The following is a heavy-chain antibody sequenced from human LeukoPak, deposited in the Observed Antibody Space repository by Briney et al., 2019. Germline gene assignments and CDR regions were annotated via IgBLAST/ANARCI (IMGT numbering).Heavy chain of an antibody. Sequence: ASVKVSCKASGYTFTGYYMHWVRQAPGQGLEWMGWINPNSGGTNYAQKFQGRVTMTRDTSISTAYMELSRLRSDDTAVYYCARADGDIVVVPAQDDAFDTWGQGTMVTVSS. CDR1: GYTFTGYY. CDR2: INPNSGGT. CDR3: ARADGDIVVVPAQDDAFDT. J-gene: IGHJ3*02. D-gene: IGHD2-2*01. V-gene: IGHV1-2*02.